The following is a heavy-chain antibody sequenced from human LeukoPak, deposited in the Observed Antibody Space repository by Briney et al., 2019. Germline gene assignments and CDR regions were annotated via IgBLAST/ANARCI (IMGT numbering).Heavy chain of an antibody. CDR1: GGTFSSYA. CDR3: ARGPDYYWYFDL. D-gene: IGHD4-11*01. V-gene: IGHV1-69*13. Sequence: SVKVSCKASGGTFSSYAISWVRQAPGQGLEWMGGVIPIFGTANYAQKFQGRVTITADESTSTAYMELSSLRSEDTAVYYCARGPDYYWYFDLWGRGTLVTVSS. CDR2: VIPIFGTA. J-gene: IGHJ2*01.